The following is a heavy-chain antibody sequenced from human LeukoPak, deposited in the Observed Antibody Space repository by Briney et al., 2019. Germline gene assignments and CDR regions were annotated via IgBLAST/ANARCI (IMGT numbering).Heavy chain of an antibody. Sequence: SETLSLTCTVSGGSISSSSYYWGWVRQPPGKGLEWLGSIYYSGSTYYNPSLRSRVTISVDTSKNQFSLKLSSVTAADTAVYYCARGGVVVVPAAIRGAFDYWGQGTLVTVSS. CDR3: ARGGVVVVPAAIRGAFDY. CDR2: IYYSGST. V-gene: IGHV4-39*01. J-gene: IGHJ4*02. D-gene: IGHD2-2*02. CDR1: GGSISSSSYY.